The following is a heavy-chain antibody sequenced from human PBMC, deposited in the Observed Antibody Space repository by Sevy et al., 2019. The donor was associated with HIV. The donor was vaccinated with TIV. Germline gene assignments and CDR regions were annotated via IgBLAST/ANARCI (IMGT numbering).Heavy chain of an antibody. V-gene: IGHV3-30-3*02. CDR1: GFIFSTSP. D-gene: IGHD3-10*01. CDR3: AKDDLGSIDY. CDR2: LSYDDSDE. J-gene: IGHJ4*02. Sequence: GGSLRLSCAASGFIFSTSPMHWVRQAPGKGLECVAILSYDDSDENYADSVKGRFTISRDNSKNTPYLQMNSLRTEGTAVYYCAKDDLGSIDYWGQGTLVTVSS.